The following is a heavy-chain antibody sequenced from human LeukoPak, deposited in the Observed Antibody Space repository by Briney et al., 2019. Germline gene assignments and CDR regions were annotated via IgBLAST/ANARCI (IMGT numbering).Heavy chain of an antibody. CDR2: IYYSGST. V-gene: IGHV4-59*08. Sequence: PSETLSLTCTVSGGSISSYYWSWIRQPPGKGLEWIGYIYYSGSTNYNPSLKSRVTISVDTSKNQFSLKLSSVTAADTAVYYCARRMGYYYSDYWGQGTLVTVSS. J-gene: IGHJ4*02. D-gene: IGHD2-8*01. CDR1: GGSISSYY. CDR3: ARRMGYYYSDY.